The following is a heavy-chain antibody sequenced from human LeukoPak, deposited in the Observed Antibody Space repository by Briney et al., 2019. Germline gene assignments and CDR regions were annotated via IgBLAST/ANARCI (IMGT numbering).Heavy chain of an antibody. V-gene: IGHV3-30*18. CDR2: ISNDATKK. D-gene: IGHD6-6*01. J-gene: IGHJ4*02. Sequence: GGSLRLSCAASGFTFSTYAMHWVRQAPGKGLEWVAVISNDATKKYYADSVKGRFTISRDNSRSTLYLQMNSLRAEDTAVYYCAKDAGPQQLVFFDSWGQGTLVTVSS. CDR1: GFTFSTYA. CDR3: AKDAGPQQLVFFDS.